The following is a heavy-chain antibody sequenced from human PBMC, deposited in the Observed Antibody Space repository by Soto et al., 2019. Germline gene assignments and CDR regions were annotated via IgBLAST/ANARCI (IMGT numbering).Heavy chain of an antibody. Sequence: SETLSLTCSVSGGSISSGSHFWSWIRQHPGKGLEWIGYINYSGTTYYHPSLKSRVIISVDTSKNHFSLKLTSVTAADTAVYYCARDALWNTYSDSWGQGTLVTVSS. V-gene: IGHV4-31*03. D-gene: IGHD1-1*01. CDR3: ARDALWNTYSDS. CDR1: GGSISSGSHF. CDR2: INYSGTT. J-gene: IGHJ4*02.